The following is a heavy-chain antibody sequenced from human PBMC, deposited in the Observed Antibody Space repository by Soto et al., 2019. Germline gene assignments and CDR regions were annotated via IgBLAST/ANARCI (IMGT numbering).Heavy chain of an antibody. Sequence: GGSLRLSCETSGFTFDDYAMHWVRQAPGKGLEWVSGISWNSGSIGYADSVKGRFTISRDNAKNSLYLQMNSLRAEDTALYYCAKGGRGITIFGVVILAPMVEYYGMDVWGQGTTVTVSS. J-gene: IGHJ6*02. V-gene: IGHV3-9*01. D-gene: IGHD3-3*01. CDR2: ISWNSGSI. CDR3: AKGGRGITIFGVVILAPMVEYYGMDV. CDR1: GFTFDDYA.